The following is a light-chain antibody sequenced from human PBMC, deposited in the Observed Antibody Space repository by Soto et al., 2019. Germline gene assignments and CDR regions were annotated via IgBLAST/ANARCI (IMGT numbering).Light chain of an antibody. V-gene: IGLV1-47*01. CDR1: SSNIGSNY. Sequence: QSVLTQPPSASGTPGQRVTISCSGSSSNIGSNYVYWYQQLPGTAPKLLIYRNNQRPSWVPDRFSGSKSGTSASLAISGLRSEDEADYYCAAWDDSLSGRGVFGGGTKVTVL. J-gene: IGLJ2*01. CDR3: AAWDDSLSGRGV. CDR2: RNN.